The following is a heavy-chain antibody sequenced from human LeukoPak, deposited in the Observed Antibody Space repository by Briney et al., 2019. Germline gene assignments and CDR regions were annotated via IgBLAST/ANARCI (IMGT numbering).Heavy chain of an antibody. CDR3: AKPAGIHYYYNMDV. D-gene: IGHD3-10*01. Sequence: GASVKVSCKASGGTFSSYAISWVRQAPGQGLEWMGGIIPIFGTANYAQKFQGRVTITADESTSTAYMELSSLRSEDTAVYYCAKPAGIHYYYNMDVWGQGTTVTVSS. J-gene: IGHJ6*02. CDR2: IIPIFGTA. CDR1: GGTFSSYA. V-gene: IGHV1-69*13.